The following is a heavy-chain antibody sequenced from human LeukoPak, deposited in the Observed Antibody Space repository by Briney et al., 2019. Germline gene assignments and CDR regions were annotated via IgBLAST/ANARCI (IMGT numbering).Heavy chain of an antibody. D-gene: IGHD3-22*01. J-gene: IGHJ4*02. V-gene: IGHV4-39*07. Sequence: PSETLSLSCTVSGDSITSGSYYWGWIRQTPGKGLEWIGSIYSDGDTSFNPSLKSRITMSVDTSKNQFSLKLNSVTAADTAVYFCERDSGFWLYWGQGTLVYVSS. CDR2: IYSDGDT. CDR3: ERDSGFWLY. CDR1: GDSITSGSYY.